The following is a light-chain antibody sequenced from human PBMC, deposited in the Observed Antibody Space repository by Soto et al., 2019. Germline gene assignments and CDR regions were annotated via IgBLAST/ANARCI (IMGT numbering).Light chain of an antibody. V-gene: IGKV3-15*01. J-gene: IGKJ4*01. CDR3: QRYHNLWG. CDR2: GAS. Sequence: EIVMTQSPATLSVSPGERVTLSCRASQSVRSNLAWYQQKPGQVPRVLIYGASTRAIGIPDRFSGSGSGTEFTLTISSLQSEDFAVYYCQRYHNLWGFGGGTKVEIK. CDR1: QSVRSN.